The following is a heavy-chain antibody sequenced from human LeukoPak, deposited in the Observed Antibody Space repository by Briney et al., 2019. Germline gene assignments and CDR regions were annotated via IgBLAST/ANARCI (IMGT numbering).Heavy chain of an antibody. Sequence: SETLSLTCTVSGGSISSSSYYWGWIRQPPGKGLEWIGSIYYSGSTYYNPSLKSRVTISVDTSKNQFSLMLSSVTAADTAVYYCARDPAFIVGAHSDAFDIWGQGTMVTAPS. V-gene: IGHV4-39*07. D-gene: IGHD1-26*01. CDR3: ARDPAFIVGAHSDAFDI. CDR2: IYYSGST. CDR1: GGSISSSSYY. J-gene: IGHJ3*02.